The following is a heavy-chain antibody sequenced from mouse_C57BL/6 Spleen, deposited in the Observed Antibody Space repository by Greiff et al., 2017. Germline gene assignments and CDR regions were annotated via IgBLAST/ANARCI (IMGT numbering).Heavy chain of an antibody. V-gene: IGHV1-15*01. CDR2: IDPETGGT. CDR3: VRGGITTVVATNFDV. J-gene: IGHJ1*03. D-gene: IGHD1-1*01. CDR1: GYTFTDYE. Sequence: VQLQESGAELVRPGASVTLSCKASGYTFTDYEMHWVKQTPVHGLEWIGAIDPETGGTAYNQKFKGKAILTADKSSSTAYMELRSLTSEDSAVYYCVRGGITTVVATNFDVWGTGTTVTVSS.